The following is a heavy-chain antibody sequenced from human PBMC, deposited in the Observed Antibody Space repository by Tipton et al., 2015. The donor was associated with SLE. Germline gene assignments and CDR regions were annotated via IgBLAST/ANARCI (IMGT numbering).Heavy chain of an antibody. CDR1: GDSFTSYY. Sequence: TLSLTCSVSGDSFTSYYWSWIRQPPGKGLEWIGYIYTGGRTDYNPSLTSRVTISVDKSQKQVSLSLRSVTAADTAIYYCAGSLLALSLDAFEVWGQGAMVTVSA. J-gene: IGHJ3*01. CDR3: AGSLLALSLDAFEV. CDR2: IYTGGRT. D-gene: IGHD3-10*01. V-gene: IGHV4-4*08.